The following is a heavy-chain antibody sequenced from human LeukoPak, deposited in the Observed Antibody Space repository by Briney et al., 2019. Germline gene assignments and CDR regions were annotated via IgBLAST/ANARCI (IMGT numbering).Heavy chain of an antibody. D-gene: IGHD4-17*01. J-gene: IGHJ4*02. V-gene: IGHV1-2*02. CDR2: INPNSGGT. Sequence: ASVKVSCKASGYTFTVYYMHWVRQAPGQGLEWMGWINPNSGGTNYAQKFQGRVTMTRDTSISTAYMELSRLRSDDTAVYYCARDWGTTVTFGLDYWGQGTLVTVSS. CDR3: ARDWGTTVTFGLDY. CDR1: GYTFTVYY.